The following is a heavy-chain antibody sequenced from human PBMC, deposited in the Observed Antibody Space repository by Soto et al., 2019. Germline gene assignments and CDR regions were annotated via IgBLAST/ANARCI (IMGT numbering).Heavy chain of an antibody. Sequence: QMQLLQSGPEVKKPGTSVKVSCKASEFTFTTAGVQWARQARGQRLEWIGWIVLGSGITKYAHNLQERVTITRDRSTSTAYRELRRLTSDVSSGYYCAAGLCGDNAYGEWGKGTPVIFSA. D-gene: IGHD3-10*01. CDR3: AAGLCGDNAYGE. CDR1: EFTFTTAG. V-gene: IGHV1-58*01. J-gene: IGHJ4*02. CDR2: IVLGSGIT.